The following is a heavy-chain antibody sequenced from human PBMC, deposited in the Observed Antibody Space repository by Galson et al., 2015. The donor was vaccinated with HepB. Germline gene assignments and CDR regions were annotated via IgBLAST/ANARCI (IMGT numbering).Heavy chain of an antibody. CDR2: IRSKSNNYAT. D-gene: IGHD3-10*01. CDR1: GFTFSGSA. J-gene: IGHJ4*02. Sequence: SLRLSCAASGFTFSGSAIHWVRQASGKGLEWVGRIRSKSNNYATEYAASVKGRFTISRDDSKNTAYLQMNSLKTEDTAVYYCREQQWFGKLAVNYWGQGTLVTVSS. V-gene: IGHV3-73*01. CDR3: REQQWFGKLAVNY.